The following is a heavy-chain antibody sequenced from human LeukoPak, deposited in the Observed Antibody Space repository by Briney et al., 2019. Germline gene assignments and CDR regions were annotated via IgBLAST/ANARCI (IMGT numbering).Heavy chain of an antibody. CDR2: IWYDGSNK. CDR3: ASPYDSSGYYDDAFDI. D-gene: IGHD3-22*01. Sequence: GGSLRLSXAASGFTFGSYGMHWVRQTPGKGLEWVAVIWYDGSNKYYADSVKGRFTISRDNSKNTLYLQMNSLRAEDTAVYYCASPYDSSGYYDDAFDIWGQGTMVTVSS. CDR1: GFTFGSYG. J-gene: IGHJ3*02. V-gene: IGHV3-33*01.